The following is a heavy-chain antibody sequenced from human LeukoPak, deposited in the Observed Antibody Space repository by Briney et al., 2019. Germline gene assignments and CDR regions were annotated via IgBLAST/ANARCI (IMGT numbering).Heavy chain of an antibody. CDR2: IYYSGST. V-gene: IGHV4-59*08. CDR1: GGSISSYY. D-gene: IGHD6-13*01. Sequence: PSETPSLTCTVSGGSISSYYWSWIRQPPGKGLEWIGYIYYSGSTNYNPSLKSRVTISVDTSKNQFSLKLSSVTAADTAVYYCARHEAAAAGTGPLDYWGQGTLVTVSS. CDR3: ARHEAAAAGTGPLDY. J-gene: IGHJ4*02.